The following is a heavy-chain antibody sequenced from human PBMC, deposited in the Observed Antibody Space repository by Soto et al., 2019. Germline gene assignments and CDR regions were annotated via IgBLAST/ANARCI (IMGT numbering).Heavy chain of an antibody. J-gene: IGHJ6*02. D-gene: IGHD3-9*01. CDR3: ARGRGREPRLLRYFDWLSSYYYGMDV. CDR2: IIPIFGTA. Sequence: ASVKVSCKASGGTFSSYAISWVRQAPGQGLEWMGGIIPIFGTANYAQKFQGRVTITADESTSTAYMELSSLRSEDTAVYYCARGRGREPRLLRYFDWLSSYYYGMDVWGQGTTVTVSS. CDR1: GGTFSSYA. V-gene: IGHV1-69*13.